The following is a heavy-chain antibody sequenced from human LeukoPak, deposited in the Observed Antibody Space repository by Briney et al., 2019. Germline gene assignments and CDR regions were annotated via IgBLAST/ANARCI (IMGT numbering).Heavy chain of an antibody. V-gene: IGHV3-20*04. CDR2: INWNGGST. CDR1: GFTFSSYW. D-gene: IGHD6-6*01. J-gene: IGHJ6*03. Sequence: PGGSLRLSCAASGFTFSSYWMHWVRQAPGKGLEWVSGINWNGGSTGYADSVKGRFTISRDNAKNSLYLQMNSLRAEDTAVYYCARDPTGSSTYYMDVWGKGTTVTVSS. CDR3: ARDPTGSSTYYMDV.